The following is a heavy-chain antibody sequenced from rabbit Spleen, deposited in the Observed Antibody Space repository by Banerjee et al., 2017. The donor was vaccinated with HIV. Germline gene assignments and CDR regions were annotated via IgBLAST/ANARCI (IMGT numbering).Heavy chain of an antibody. J-gene: IGHJ4*01. V-gene: IGHV1S47*01. D-gene: IGHD7-1*01. CDR3: VREAGYAGYGDGNL. CDR1: GFDFSSSG. Sequence: QEQLVESGGGLVQPGGSLKLSCKASGFDFSSSGVSWVRQAPGKGLEWIGYIDPVFGSTVYASWVNGRFTISSHNAQNTLYLQLNSLTAADTATYFCVREAGYAGYGDGNLWGPGTLVTVS. CDR2: IDPVFGST.